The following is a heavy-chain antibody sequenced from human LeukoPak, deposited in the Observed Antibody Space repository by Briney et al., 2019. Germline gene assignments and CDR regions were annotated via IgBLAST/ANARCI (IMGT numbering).Heavy chain of an antibody. J-gene: IGHJ4*02. V-gene: IGHV3-30*04. D-gene: IGHD2-15*01. CDR1: GFIFSSYA. Sequence: GGSLRLSCAASGFIFSSYAMHWVRQAAGKGLVGVAVILYAGSNKYYADSVKGPFTISRDNSKNTLYLQMNSLRADDTAVYYCARGGGQVPFYYWGQGTLVPVSS. CDR3: ARGGGQVPFYY. CDR2: ILYAGSNK.